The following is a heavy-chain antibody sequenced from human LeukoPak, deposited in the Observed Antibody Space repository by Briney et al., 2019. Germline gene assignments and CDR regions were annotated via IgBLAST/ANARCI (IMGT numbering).Heavy chain of an antibody. CDR3: AKDTPSRNSGWDR. CDR2: INHSGST. J-gene: IGHJ4*02. V-gene: IGHV4-34*01. Sequence: SETLSLTCAVYGGSFSGYYWSWIRQPPGKGLEWIGEINHSGSTNYNPSLKGRVTISVDTSKNQFSLKLISVTAADTAIYYCAKDTPSRNSGWDRWGQGTLVTVST. CDR1: GGSFSGYY. D-gene: IGHD6-19*01.